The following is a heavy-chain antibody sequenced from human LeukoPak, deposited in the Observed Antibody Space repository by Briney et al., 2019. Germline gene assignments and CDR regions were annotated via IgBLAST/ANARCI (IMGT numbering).Heavy chain of an antibody. D-gene: IGHD6-13*01. CDR3: ARVVAAAGSPLFDY. J-gene: IGHJ4*02. Sequence: PSQTLSLTCAVSGGSISSGGYSWSWIRQLPGKGLEWIGYIYHSGSTYYNPSLKSRVTISVDRSKNQFSLKLSSVTAADTAVYYCARVVAAAGSPLFDYWGQGTLVTVSS. V-gene: IGHV4-30-2*01. CDR1: GGSISSGGYS. CDR2: IYHSGST.